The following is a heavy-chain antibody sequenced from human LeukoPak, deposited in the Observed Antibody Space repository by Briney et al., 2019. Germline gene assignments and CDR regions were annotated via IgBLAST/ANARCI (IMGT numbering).Heavy chain of an antibody. CDR3: ARDNGYGDYLFDY. CDR1: GFTFSSYG. D-gene: IGHD4-17*01. V-gene: IGHV3-48*01. J-gene: IGHJ4*02. CDR2: ISSSSSTI. Sequence: GGSLRLSCAASGFTFSSYGMTWVRQAPGKGLEWVSYISSSSSTIYYADSVKGRFTISRDNAKNSLYLQLNSLRAEDTAVYYCARDNGYGDYLFDYWGQGTLVTVSS.